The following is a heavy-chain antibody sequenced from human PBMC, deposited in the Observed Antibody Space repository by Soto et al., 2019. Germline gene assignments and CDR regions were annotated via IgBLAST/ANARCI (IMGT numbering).Heavy chain of an antibody. J-gene: IGHJ6*02. CDR3: ARAPDYDILTGYYQPGYYYYGMDV. CDR1: GFTFSGYW. V-gene: IGHV3-7*03. CDR2: IKQDGSEK. D-gene: IGHD3-9*01. Sequence: GGSLRLSCAASGFTFSGYWMSWVRQAPGKGLEWVANIKQDGSEKYYVDSVKGRFTISRDNAKNSLYLQMNSLRAEDTAVYYCARAPDYDILTGYYQPGYYYYGMDVWGQGTTVTVSS.